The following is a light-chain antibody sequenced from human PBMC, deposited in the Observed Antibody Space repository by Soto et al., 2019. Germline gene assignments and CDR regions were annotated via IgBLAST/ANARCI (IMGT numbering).Light chain of an antibody. V-gene: IGKV3D-20*02. J-gene: IGKJ4*01. CDR2: DAS. CDR1: QSVSSSY. CDR3: QHRLT. Sequence: EIVLTQSPGTLSLSPGERATLSCRASQSVSSSYLAWYQQKPGQAPRLLIYDASNRATGIPARFSGVGSGTDFTLTISSLEPEDSALYYCQHRLTFGGGTKVDIK.